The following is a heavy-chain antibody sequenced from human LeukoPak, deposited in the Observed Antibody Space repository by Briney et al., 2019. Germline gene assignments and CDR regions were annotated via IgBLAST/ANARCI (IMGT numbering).Heavy chain of an antibody. CDR3: ATNETSSSWYDYFDY. CDR2: ISGSGGST. V-gene: IGHV3-23*01. CDR1: GFTFSSYA. J-gene: IGHJ4*02. D-gene: IGHD6-13*01. Sequence: GGSLRLSCAASGFTFSSYAMSWVRQAPGKGLEWVSAISGSGGSTYYADSVKGRFTISIDSSKNTLYLQMNSLRAADTAVYYCATNETSSSWYDYFDYWGQGTLVTVSS.